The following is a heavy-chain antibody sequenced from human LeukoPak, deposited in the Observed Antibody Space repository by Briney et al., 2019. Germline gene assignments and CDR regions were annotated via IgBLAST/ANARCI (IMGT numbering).Heavy chain of an antibody. D-gene: IGHD2-15*01. Sequence: PGGSLRLSCAASGFTFDDYGMSWVRQAPGKGLEWVSGINWNGGSTGYADSVKGRFTISRDNAKNSLYLQMNSLRAEDTALYHCARVDLYCSGGSCYVGAFDIWGHGTMVTVSS. J-gene: IGHJ3*02. CDR3: ARVDLYCSGGSCYVGAFDI. V-gene: IGHV3-20*01. CDR1: GFTFDDYG. CDR2: INWNGGST.